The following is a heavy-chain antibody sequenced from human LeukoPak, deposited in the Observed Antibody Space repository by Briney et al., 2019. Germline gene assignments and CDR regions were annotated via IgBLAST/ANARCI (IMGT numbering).Heavy chain of an antibody. CDR3: ATVLSSSKTFDY. CDR2: FDPEDGET. Sequence: ASVKVSCKVSGYTLTELSMHWVRQAPGKGLEWMGGFDPEDGETIYAQKSQGRVTMTEDTSTDTAYMELSSLRSEDTAVYYCATVLSSSKTFDYWGQGTLVTVSS. V-gene: IGHV1-24*01. J-gene: IGHJ4*02. CDR1: GYTLTELS. D-gene: IGHD6-6*01.